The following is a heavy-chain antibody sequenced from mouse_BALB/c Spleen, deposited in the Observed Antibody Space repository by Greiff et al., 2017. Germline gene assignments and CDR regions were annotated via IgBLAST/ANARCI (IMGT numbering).Heavy chain of an antibody. CDR2: INSNGGST. D-gene: IGHD1-1*01. J-gene: IGHJ4*01. Sequence: EVKLMESGGGLVQPGGSLKLSCAASGFTFSSYGMSWVRQTPDKRLELVATINSNGGSTYYPDSVKGRFTISRDNAKNTLYLQMSSLKSEDTAMYYCARDYGSSPSYYAMDYWGQGTSVTVSS. V-gene: IGHV5-6-3*01. CDR1: GFTFSSYG. CDR3: ARDYGSSPSYYAMDY.